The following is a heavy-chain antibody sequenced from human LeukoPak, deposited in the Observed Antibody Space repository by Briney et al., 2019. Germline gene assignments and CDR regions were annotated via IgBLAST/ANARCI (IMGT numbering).Heavy chain of an antibody. V-gene: IGHV4-59*01. Sequence: SETLSLTCTVSGGFISSYYWSWIRQPPGKGLEWIGYIYYSGSTNYNPSLKSRVTISVDTSKNQFSLKLSSVTAADTAVYYCARVSGSQKNPSLDYWGQGTLVTVSS. CDR2: IYYSGST. CDR1: GGFISSYY. CDR3: ARVSGSQKNPSLDY. D-gene: IGHD1-26*01. J-gene: IGHJ4*02.